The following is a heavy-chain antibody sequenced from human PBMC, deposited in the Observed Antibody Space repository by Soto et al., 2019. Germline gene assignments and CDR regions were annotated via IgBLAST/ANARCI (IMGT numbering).Heavy chain of an antibody. D-gene: IGHD6-13*01. CDR3: AREGWDIAAAGTSLFFDY. CDR1: GFTFSSYA. V-gene: IGHV3-30-3*01. Sequence: QVQLVESGRGVVQPGRSLRLSCAASGFTFSSYAMHWVRQAPGKGLEWVAVISYDGSNKYYADSVKGRFTISRDNSKNTLYLQMNSLRAEDTAVYYCAREGWDIAAAGTSLFFDYWGQGTLVTVSS. CDR2: ISYDGSNK. J-gene: IGHJ4*02.